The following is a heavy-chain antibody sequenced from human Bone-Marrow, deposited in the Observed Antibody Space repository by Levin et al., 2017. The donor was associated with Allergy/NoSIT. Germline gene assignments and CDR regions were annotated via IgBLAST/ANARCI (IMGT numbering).Heavy chain of an antibody. Sequence: SLKISCAASGFTFDDYAMHWVRQAPGKGLEWVSGISWNSGSIGYADSVKGRFTISRDNAKNSLYLQMNSLRAEDTALYYCAKDITIFGVAPYYFDYWGQGTLVTVSS. CDR1: GFTFDDYA. V-gene: IGHV3-9*01. CDR2: ISWNSGSI. CDR3: AKDITIFGVAPYYFDY. J-gene: IGHJ4*02. D-gene: IGHD3-3*01.